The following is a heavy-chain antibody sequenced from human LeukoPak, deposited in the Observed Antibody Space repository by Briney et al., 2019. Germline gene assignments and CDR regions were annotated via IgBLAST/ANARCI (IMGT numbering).Heavy chain of an antibody. D-gene: IGHD2-21*02. CDR3: ARGTVTASIKAFDI. CDR2: IYYSGSA. CDR1: GGSIRNYY. Sequence: SETLSLTCTVSGGSIRNYYWSWIRQPPGKGLEWIGYIYYSGSANYKPSLKDRVTISVDTSKNQFSLNLRSVTAADTAVYYCARGTVTASIKAFDIWGQGTMVTVSS. J-gene: IGHJ3*02. V-gene: IGHV4-59*08.